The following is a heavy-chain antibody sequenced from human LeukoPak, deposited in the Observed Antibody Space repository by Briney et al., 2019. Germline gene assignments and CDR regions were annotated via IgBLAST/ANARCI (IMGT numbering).Heavy chain of an antibody. D-gene: IGHD4-23*01. Sequence: IPSETLSLTCTVSGGSISSYYWTWIRQPPGKGLEWIVYIYYSGSTNYNPSLKSRVTISVDTSKNQFSLKLSSVTAADTAVYYCARQGRGYGGNSDYWGQGTLVTVSS. J-gene: IGHJ4*02. CDR1: GGSISSYY. V-gene: IGHV4-59*08. CDR3: ARQGRGYGGNSDY. CDR2: IYYSGST.